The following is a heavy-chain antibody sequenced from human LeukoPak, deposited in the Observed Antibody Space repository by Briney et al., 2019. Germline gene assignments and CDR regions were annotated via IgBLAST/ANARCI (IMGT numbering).Heavy chain of an antibody. CDR3: ARGAYSYGFFDY. D-gene: IGHD5-18*01. Sequence: GGSLRLSCAASGFTFSSYAMHWVRQAPGKGLGWVAVISYDGSNKYYADSVKGRFTISRDNSKDTLYLQMNSLRAEDTAVYYCARGAYSYGFFDYWGQGTLVTVSS. V-gene: IGHV3-30-3*01. CDR1: GFTFSSYA. J-gene: IGHJ4*02. CDR2: ISYDGSNK.